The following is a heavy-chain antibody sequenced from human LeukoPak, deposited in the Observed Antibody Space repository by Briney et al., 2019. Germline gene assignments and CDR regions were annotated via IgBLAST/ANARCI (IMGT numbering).Heavy chain of an antibody. CDR3: ARHLRYGSGSYFMYNWFDP. Sequence: SGTLSLTCAVSGGSISSSNWWSWVRQPPGKGLEWIGEIYHSGSTNYNPSLKSRVTISVDKSKNQFSLKLSSVTAADTAVYYCARHLRYGSGSYFMYNWFDPWGQGTLVTVSS. CDR1: GGSISSSNW. J-gene: IGHJ5*02. D-gene: IGHD3-10*01. V-gene: IGHV4-4*02. CDR2: IYHSGST.